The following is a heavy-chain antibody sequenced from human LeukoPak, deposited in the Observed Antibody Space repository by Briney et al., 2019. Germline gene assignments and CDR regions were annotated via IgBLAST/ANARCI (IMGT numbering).Heavy chain of an antibody. Sequence: GGSLRLSCAASGFTISSYWMTWVRQAPGKGLEWVANIKQDESQKYYVDSVKGRFTISRDNAKNSLFLQMNSLRAEDTAVYYCARDQAVASVYREDYWGQGTLVTVSS. D-gene: IGHD6-19*01. CDR1: GFTISSYW. J-gene: IGHJ4*02. V-gene: IGHV3-7*01. CDR3: ARDQAVASVYREDY. CDR2: IKQDESQK.